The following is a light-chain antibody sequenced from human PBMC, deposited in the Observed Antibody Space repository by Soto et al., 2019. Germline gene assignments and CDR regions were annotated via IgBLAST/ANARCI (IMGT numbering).Light chain of an antibody. CDR1: QSLGGSY. CDR3: QQYVAGST. J-gene: IGKJ4*01. V-gene: IGKV3-20*01. CDR2: GTS. Sequence: EIVLTQSPGTLSLSPGERAARSCRASQSLGGSYLAWYQHKPGQAPRLLIYGTSSRATGIPDRFSGSGSGTDFTLTISRLEPEDFAVYYCQQYVAGSTFGGGTKVEIK.